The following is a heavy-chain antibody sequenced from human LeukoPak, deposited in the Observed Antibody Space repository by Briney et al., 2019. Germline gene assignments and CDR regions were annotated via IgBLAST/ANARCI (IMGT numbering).Heavy chain of an antibody. V-gene: IGHV4-30-4*01. CDR1: GGSISGGDFY. J-gene: IGHJ4*02. Sequence: PSETLSLTCTVSGGSISGGDFYRSWIRQSPGRGLEWIGYIYYSGSTYYNPSLKSRVTISVDTSKNQFSLNLSSVTAADTAMYYCAREQLVGSRYFDYWGQGTLVTVSS. CDR3: AREQLVGSRYFDY. CDR2: IYYSGST. D-gene: IGHD6-6*01.